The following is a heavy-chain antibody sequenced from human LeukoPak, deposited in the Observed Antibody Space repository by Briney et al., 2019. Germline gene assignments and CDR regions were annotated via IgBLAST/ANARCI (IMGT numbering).Heavy chain of an antibody. V-gene: IGHV1-2*02. J-gene: IGHJ6*03. CDR3: ARVSGSGSGRKYYYYYMDV. Sequence: GASVKVSCKASGYTFSGYYMHWVRQAPGQGLEWMGWINPNSGGTYYAQKLQGRVTMTTDTSTSTAYMELRSLRSDDTAVYYCARVSGSGSGRKYYYYYMDVWGKGTTVTISS. CDR2: INPNSGGT. D-gene: IGHD3-10*01. CDR1: GYTFSGYY.